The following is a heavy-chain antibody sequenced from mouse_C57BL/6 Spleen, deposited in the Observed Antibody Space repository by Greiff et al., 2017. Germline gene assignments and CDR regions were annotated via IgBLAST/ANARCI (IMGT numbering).Heavy chain of an antibody. Sequence: VQLQQSGPELVKPGASVKMSCKASGYTFTDYNMHWVKQSHGKSLEWIGYINPNNGGTSYNQKFKGKATLTVNKSSSTAYMELRSLTSEDSAVXYCARRGALDSSGYGYWGQGTLVTVSA. J-gene: IGHJ3*01. CDR2: INPNNGGT. D-gene: IGHD3-2*02. CDR1: GYTFTDYN. V-gene: IGHV1-22*01. CDR3: ARRGALDSSGYGY.